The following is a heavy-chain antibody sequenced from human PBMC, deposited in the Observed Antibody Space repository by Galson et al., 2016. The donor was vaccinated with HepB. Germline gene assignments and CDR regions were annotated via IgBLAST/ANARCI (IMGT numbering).Heavy chain of an antibody. J-gene: IGHJ4*02. D-gene: IGHD3-22*01. CDR3: ARGSFLMYDSTGYPDH. CDR1: GYTFTNFG. CDR2: ISAYNDNT. V-gene: IGHV1-18*04. Sequence: SVKVSCKASGYTFTNFGITWVRQGPGQRLEWMGWISAYNDNTKYAAKLQGSVTMTTATSTRPAYMDLRSLTPDGTAVNYCARGSFLMYDSTGYPDHWGQGTLVTVSA.